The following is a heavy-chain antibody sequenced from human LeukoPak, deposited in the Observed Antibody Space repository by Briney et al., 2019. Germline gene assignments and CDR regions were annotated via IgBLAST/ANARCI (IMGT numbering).Heavy chain of an antibody. CDR3: ARGHGNLDY. D-gene: IGHD4-23*01. J-gene: IGHJ4*02. V-gene: IGHV3-30*03. CDR1: GFTFSSYG. Sequence: GRSLRLSCAASGFTFSSYGMHWVRQAPGKGLEWVAVISYDGSNKYYADSVKGRFTISRDNSKNTLYLQMNSLRDEDTAVYYCARGHGNLDYWGQGTLVTVSS. CDR2: ISYDGSNK.